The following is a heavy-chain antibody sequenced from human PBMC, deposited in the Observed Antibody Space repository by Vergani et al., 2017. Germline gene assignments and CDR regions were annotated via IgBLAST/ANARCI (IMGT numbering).Heavy chain of an antibody. J-gene: IGHJ6*02. CDR1: GGSFSGYY. CDR3: ARFSPKYYYDSSGYYGMDV. Sequence: QVQLQQWGAGLLKPSETLSLTCAVYGGSFSGYYWSWIRQPPGKGLEWIGEINHSGSTNYNPSLKSRVTITLDTSRNQFSLKLSSVTAADTAVYYCARFSPKYYYDSSGYYGMDVWGQGTTVTVSS. CDR2: INHSGST. D-gene: IGHD3-22*01. V-gene: IGHV4-34*01.